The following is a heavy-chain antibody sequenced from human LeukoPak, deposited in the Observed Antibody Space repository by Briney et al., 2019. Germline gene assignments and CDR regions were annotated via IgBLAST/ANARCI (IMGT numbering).Heavy chain of an antibody. CDR3: ASGIAGYGDYGFY. J-gene: IGHJ4*02. CDR1: GGSISSSSYY. D-gene: IGHD4-17*01. Sequence: SETLSLTCTVSGGSISSSSYYWGWIRQPPGKGLEWIGSIYYSGSTYYNPSLKSRVTISVDTSKNQFSLKLSSVTAADTAVYYCASGIAGYGDYGFYWGQGTLVTVSS. CDR2: IYYSGST. V-gene: IGHV4-39*01.